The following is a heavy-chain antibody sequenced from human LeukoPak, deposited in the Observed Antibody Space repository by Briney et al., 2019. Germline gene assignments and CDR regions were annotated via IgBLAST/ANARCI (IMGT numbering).Heavy chain of an antibody. CDR2: INPKSGYT. CDR3: AREQMFYFDY. Sequence: ASVKVSCKAYGYTFTHYYINWVRQAPGQGLEWMGRINPKSGYTNYAQKFQGRVNMTRDTSIGTAYMEVSGLRFDDTAVYYCAREQMFYFDYWAQGTLVTVSS. J-gene: IGHJ4*02. CDR1: GYTFTHYY. V-gene: IGHV1-2*06. D-gene: IGHD3-10*02.